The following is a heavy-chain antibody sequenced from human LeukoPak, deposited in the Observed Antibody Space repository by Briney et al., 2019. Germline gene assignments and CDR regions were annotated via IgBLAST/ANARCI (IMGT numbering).Heavy chain of an antibody. V-gene: IGHV1-46*01. J-gene: IGHJ4*02. CDR2: INPSGAST. D-gene: IGHD3-3*01. CDR3: ATSPTALGPHYDFWSGAN. Sequence: ASVKVSCKASGYTFTSYYMHWVRQAPGQGLEWMGIINPSGASTSYAQKFQGRVTITRDTSTSTVYMELSSLRSEDTAVYYCATSPTALGPHYDFWSGANWGQGTLVTVSS. CDR1: GYTFTSYY.